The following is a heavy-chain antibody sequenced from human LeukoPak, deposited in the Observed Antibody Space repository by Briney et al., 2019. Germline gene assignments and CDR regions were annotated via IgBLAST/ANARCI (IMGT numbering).Heavy chain of an antibody. Sequence: SVKVSFKASGGAFSRYANSWVRQAPGPGLELVGGIIPFFSTRNYAKTFQGRVTITANESTSTAVMALSSLRSEDTAVYYCGRTRYCYIGVELRDHFYYYMDVWGKGTTVTVSS. CDR1: GGAFSRYA. V-gene: IGHV1-69*13. CDR3: GRTRYCYIGVELRDHFYYYMDV. CDR2: IIPFFSTR. D-gene: IGHD1-7*01. J-gene: IGHJ6*03.